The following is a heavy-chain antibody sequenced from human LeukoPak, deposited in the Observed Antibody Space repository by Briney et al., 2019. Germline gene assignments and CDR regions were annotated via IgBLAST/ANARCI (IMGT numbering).Heavy chain of an antibody. J-gene: IGHJ4*02. V-gene: IGHV3-21*01. Sequence: GGSLRLSCAASGFTFSSYSMNWVRQAPGKGLEWVSSITSSSSYIYYADSVKGRFTISRDNAKNSLFLQMNSLRAEDTAVYYCARAGSSWYYFDYWGQGTLVTVSS. D-gene: IGHD6-13*01. CDR3: ARAGSSWYYFDY. CDR1: GFTFSSYS. CDR2: ITSSSSYI.